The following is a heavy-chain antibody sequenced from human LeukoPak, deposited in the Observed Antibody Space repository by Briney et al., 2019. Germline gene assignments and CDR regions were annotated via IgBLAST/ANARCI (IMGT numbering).Heavy chain of an antibody. J-gene: IGHJ5*02. CDR2: IYYSGST. D-gene: IGHD6-13*01. V-gene: IGHV4-39*07. CDR3: ARVMGVAAAGIPNWFDP. CDR1: GGSISSSSYY. Sequence: SETLSLTCTVSGGSISSSSYYWGWIRQPPGKGLEWIGSIYYSGSTYYNPSLKSRVTISVDTSKNQFSLKLSSVTAADTAVYYCARVMGVAAAGIPNWFDPWGQGTLVTVSS.